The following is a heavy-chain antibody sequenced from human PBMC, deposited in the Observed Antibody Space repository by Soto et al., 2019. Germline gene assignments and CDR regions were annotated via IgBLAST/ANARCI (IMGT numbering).Heavy chain of an antibody. CDR2: ISSSGSPI. CDR1: GFTFSSHE. CDR3: VRSWGVYCSSTRCYSPWLDP. D-gene: IGHD2-2*02. Sequence: GGSLRLSCVASGFTFSSHEMNWVRQAPGKGLEWVSYISSSGSPIDYADSVRGRFTISRDNAKNSVILQMNSLRVEDTAVYYCVRSWGVYCSSTRCYSPWLDPWGQGTLVTVSS. J-gene: IGHJ5*02. V-gene: IGHV3-48*03.